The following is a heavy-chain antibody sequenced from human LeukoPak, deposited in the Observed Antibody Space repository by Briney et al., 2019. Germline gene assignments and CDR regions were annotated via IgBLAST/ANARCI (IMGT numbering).Heavy chain of an antibody. CDR1: GFTFSSYG. D-gene: IGHD4-11*01. Sequence: PGGSLRLSCAASGFTFSSYGMHWVRQAPGKGLEWVAVISYDGSNKYYADSVKGRFTISRDNSKNTLYLQMNSLRSEDTAVYYCASGNTDYSNYGDWGQGTLVTVSS. CDR3: ASGNTDYSNYGD. V-gene: IGHV3-30*03. CDR2: ISYDGSNK. J-gene: IGHJ4*02.